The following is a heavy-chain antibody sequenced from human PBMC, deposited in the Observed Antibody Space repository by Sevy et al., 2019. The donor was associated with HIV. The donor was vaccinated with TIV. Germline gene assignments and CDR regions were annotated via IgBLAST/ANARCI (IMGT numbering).Heavy chain of an antibody. CDR1: EFTFSRNG. V-gene: IGHV3-33*06. CDR3: AKESGSDWYFDY. CDR2: IFYDGNYK. Sequence: GGSLRLSCAASEFTFSRNGKHWVRQAPGKGLEWVAGIFYDGNYKYYADSVKGRFSISRDNSENTLYVQMDSLRVEDTAVYYCAKESGSDWYFDYWGQGTLVTISS. D-gene: IGHD2-21*01. J-gene: IGHJ4*02.